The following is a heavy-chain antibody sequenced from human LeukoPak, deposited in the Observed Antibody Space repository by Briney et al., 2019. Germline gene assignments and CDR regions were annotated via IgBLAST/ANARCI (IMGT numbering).Heavy chain of an antibody. J-gene: IGHJ3*02. V-gene: IGHV1-18*01. CDR1: GYTFTNYG. CDR3: ARDLTRLRFLEWLLPLDAFDI. CDR2: ISAYNGNT. Sequence: ASVKVSCKASGYTFTNYGISWVRQAPGQGLEWMGWISAYNGNTNYAQKLQGRVTMTTDTSTSTAYMELRSLRSDDTAVYYCARDLTRLRFLEWLLPLDAFDIWGQGTMVTVSS. D-gene: IGHD3-3*01.